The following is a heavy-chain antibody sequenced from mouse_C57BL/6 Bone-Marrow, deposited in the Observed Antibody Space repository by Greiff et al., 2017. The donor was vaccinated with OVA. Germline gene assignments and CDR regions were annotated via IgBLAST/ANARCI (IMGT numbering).Heavy chain of an antibody. Sequence: EVQLQQSGAELVKPGASVKLSCTASGFNIKDYYMHWVKQRTEQGLEWIGRIDPEDGETKSAPKFQGKATITAYTSSNTAYLQLSSLTSEDTAVYYCARSGYGSSYEWYFDVWGTGTTVTVSS. CDR1: GFNIKDYY. CDR3: ARSGYGSSYEWYFDV. J-gene: IGHJ1*03. CDR2: IDPEDGET. V-gene: IGHV14-2*01. D-gene: IGHD1-1*01.